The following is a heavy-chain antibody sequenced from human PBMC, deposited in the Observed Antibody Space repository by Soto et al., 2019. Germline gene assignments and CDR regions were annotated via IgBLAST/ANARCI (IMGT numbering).Heavy chain of an antibody. Sequence: QVQLVQSGAEVKKPGSSVKVSCKASGGTFSSYTISWVRQAPGQGLEWMGRIIPILGIANYAQKFQGRVTITADKSTSTAYMELSSLRSEDTAVYYCATPTENDAFDIWGQGTMVTVSS. J-gene: IGHJ3*02. D-gene: IGHD4-17*01. V-gene: IGHV1-69*02. CDR3: ATPTENDAFDI. CDR2: IIPILGIA. CDR1: GGTFSSYT.